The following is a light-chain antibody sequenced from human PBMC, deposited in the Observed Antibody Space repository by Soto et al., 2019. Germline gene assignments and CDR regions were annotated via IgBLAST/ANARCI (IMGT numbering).Light chain of an antibody. Sequence: DIQMTQSPSSLSASVGDRVTITCQASQDSSNYLNWYQQKPGKAPKLLIYDASNLETGVPSRFSGSGSGTDFTFTISSLQPEDIATYYCQQYDNLSPWTFGQGTKVEIK. CDR1: QDSSNY. J-gene: IGKJ1*01. CDR3: QQYDNLSPWT. CDR2: DAS. V-gene: IGKV1-33*01.